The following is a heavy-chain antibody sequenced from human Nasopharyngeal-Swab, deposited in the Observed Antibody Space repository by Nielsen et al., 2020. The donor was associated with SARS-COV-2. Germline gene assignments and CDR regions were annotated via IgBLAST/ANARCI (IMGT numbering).Heavy chain of an antibody. Sequence: GESLKISCAASGFTFSSYAMHWVRQAPGKGLEWVAVISYDGSNKYYADSVKGRFTISRDNSKNTLYLQMNSLRAEDTAVYYCARDDQSGLWELLLPDYWGQGTLVTVSS. D-gene: IGHD1-26*01. V-gene: IGHV3-30*04. CDR3: ARDDQSGLWELLLPDY. CDR1: GFTFSSYA. J-gene: IGHJ4*02. CDR2: ISYDGSNK.